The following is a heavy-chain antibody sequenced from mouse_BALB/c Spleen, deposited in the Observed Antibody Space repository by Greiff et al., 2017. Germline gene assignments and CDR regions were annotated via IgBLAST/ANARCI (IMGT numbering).Heavy chain of an antibody. CDR2: ISDGGSYT. V-gene: IGHV5-4*02. Sequence: DVNLMESGGGLVKPGGSLKLSCAASGFTFSDYYMYWVRQTPENRLEWVATISDGGSYTYYPDSVKGRFTISRDNAKNNLYLQMSSLKSEDTAMYYCARGGGNYVGFAYWGQGTLVTVSA. CDR3: ARGGGNYVGFAY. D-gene: IGHD2-1*01. CDR1: GFTFSDYY. J-gene: IGHJ3*01.